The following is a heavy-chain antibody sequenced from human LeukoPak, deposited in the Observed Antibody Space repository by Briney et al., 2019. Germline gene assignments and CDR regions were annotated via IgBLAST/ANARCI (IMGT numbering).Heavy chain of an antibody. CDR1: GFTFSSYE. CDR2: ISGSGGST. V-gene: IGHV3-23*01. D-gene: IGHD2-15*01. J-gene: IGHJ4*02. Sequence: GGSLRLSCATSGFTFSSYEMNWVRQAPGKGLEWVSAISGSGGSTYYADSVKGRFTISRDNSKNTLYLQMNSLRAEDTAVYYCATRSVVVAAFPDYWGQGTLVTVSS. CDR3: ATRSVVVAAFPDY.